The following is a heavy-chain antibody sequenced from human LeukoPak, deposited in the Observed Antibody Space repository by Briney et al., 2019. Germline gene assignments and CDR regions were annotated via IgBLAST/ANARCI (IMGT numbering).Heavy chain of an antibody. CDR2: IWYDGSNK. V-gene: IGHV3-33*01. CDR1: GFTFSSYG. J-gene: IGHJ3*02. Sequence: GGSLRLSCAASGFTFSSYGMHWVRQAPGKGLEWVAVIWYDGSNKYYADSVKGRFTISRDNSKNTLYLQMNSLRAEDTAVYYCARPFGVVISDAFDIWGQGTMVTVS. CDR3: ARPFGVVISDAFDI. D-gene: IGHD3-3*01.